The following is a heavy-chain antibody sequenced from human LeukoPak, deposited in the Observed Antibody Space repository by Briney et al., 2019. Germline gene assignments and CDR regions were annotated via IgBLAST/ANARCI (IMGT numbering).Heavy chain of an antibody. CDR3: ARGRSITLLRGVAMSDGFDI. D-gene: IGHD3-10*01. V-gene: IGHV3-30*03. CDR1: GFTFTSYG. CDR2: ITYDGYYK. Sequence: GGSLRLSCAASGFTFTSYGMHWVRQAPGKGLEWVALITYDGYYKYYSDSVKGRFTISSDTSKNTMYLQMNSLRAKDTAVYYCARGRSITLLRGVAMSDGFDIWGQGAMVAVSS. J-gene: IGHJ3*02.